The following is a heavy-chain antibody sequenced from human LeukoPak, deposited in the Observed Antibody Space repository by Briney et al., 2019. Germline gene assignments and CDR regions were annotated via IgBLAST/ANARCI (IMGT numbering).Heavy chain of an antibody. CDR3: ATTILCPYCFDY. J-gene: IGHJ4*02. D-gene: IGHD2-2*01. Sequence: ASVKVSCKVSGYTLTELSMHWVRQAPGKGLEWMGGFDPEDGGTIYAQKFQGRVTMTEDTSTDTAYMELSSLRSEDTAVYYCATTILCPYCFDYWGQGTLVTVSS. CDR1: GYTLTELS. V-gene: IGHV1-24*01. CDR2: FDPEDGGT.